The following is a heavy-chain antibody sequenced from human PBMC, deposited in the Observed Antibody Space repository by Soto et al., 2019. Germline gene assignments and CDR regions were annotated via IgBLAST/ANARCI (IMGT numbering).Heavy chain of an antibody. CDR3: ARGGYDILTGEGASGMDV. J-gene: IGHJ6*02. D-gene: IGHD3-9*01. CDR2: IWYDGSNK. Sequence: PGGSLRLSCAASGLTFSSYGMHWVRQAPGKGLEWVAVIWYDGSNKYYADSVKGRFTISRDNSKNTLYLQMNSLRAEDTAVYYCARGGYDILTGEGASGMDVWGQGTTVTVSS. V-gene: IGHV3-33*01. CDR1: GLTFSSYG.